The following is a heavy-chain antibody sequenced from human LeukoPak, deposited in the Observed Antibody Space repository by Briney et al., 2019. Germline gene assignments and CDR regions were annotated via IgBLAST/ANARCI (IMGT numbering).Heavy chain of an antibody. CDR2: ISYDGSNK. D-gene: IGHD1-26*01. V-gene: IGHV3-30*09. J-gene: IGHJ4*02. Sequence: GGSLRLSCAASGFTFSSYAMHWVRQAPGKGLEWVAVISYDGSNKYYADSVKGRFAISRDNSKNTLYLQMNSLRAEDTAVYYCARDVGYWGQGTLVTVSS. CDR1: GFTFSSYA. CDR3: ARDVGY.